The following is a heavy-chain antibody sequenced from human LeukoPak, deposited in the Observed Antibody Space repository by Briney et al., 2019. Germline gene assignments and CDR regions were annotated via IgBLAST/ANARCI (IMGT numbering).Heavy chain of an antibody. CDR1: GFTFSSYA. D-gene: IGHD6-13*01. V-gene: IGHV3-30*04. CDR3: ARVSVAAGTFFLYYFDY. J-gene: IGHJ4*02. CDR2: ISYDGSNK. Sequence: PGGSLRPSCAASGFTFSSYAMHWVRQAPGKGLEWVAVISYDGSNKYYADSVKGRFTISRDNSKNTLYLQMNSLRAEDTAVYYCARVSVAAGTFFLYYFDYWGQGTLVTVSS.